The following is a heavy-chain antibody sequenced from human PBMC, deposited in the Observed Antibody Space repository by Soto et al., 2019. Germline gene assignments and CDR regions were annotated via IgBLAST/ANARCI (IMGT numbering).Heavy chain of an antibody. D-gene: IGHD3-10*01. Sequence: QVQLVQSGAEVKKPGASVKVSCKASGYTFTSYGISWVRQAPGQGLEWMGWISAYNGNTNYAQKFQGRVTMTTDTSPSTAYLALRSLRSAATAVYFCATVRMIYALDYLGQATLVTLSS. J-gene: IGHJ4*02. V-gene: IGHV1-18*01. CDR1: GYTFTSYG. CDR3: ATVRMIYALDY. CDR2: ISAYNGNT.